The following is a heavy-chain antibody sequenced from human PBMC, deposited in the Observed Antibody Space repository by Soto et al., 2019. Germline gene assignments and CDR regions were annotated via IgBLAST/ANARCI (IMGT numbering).Heavy chain of an antibody. D-gene: IGHD3-3*01. V-gene: IGHV3-48*02. CDR3: ARIKLVEWFFINVDVYDMDV. CDR1: GFTFSSYA. CDR2: ISSDSRTI. Sequence: GGSLRLSCAASGFTFSSYAMTWVRQAPGKGLEWVSFISSDSRTIYYADSVEGRFTVSRDNARNSVSLQMDSLRDEDAAVYYCARIKLVEWFFINVDVYDMDVWGQGTPVTVSS. J-gene: IGHJ6*02.